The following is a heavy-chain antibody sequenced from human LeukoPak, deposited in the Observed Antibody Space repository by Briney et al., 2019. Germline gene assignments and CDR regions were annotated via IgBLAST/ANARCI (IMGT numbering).Heavy chain of an antibody. J-gene: IGHJ4*02. Sequence: GGSLRLSCAASGFTFSSYAMHWSRQAQGKGLEGGAVIWYDGSNKYYADSVKGRFTISRDNSKNTLYLQMNSLRAEDTAVYYCAKDAVGATTAAGFYYWGQGTLVTVSS. CDR3: AKDAVGATTAAGFYY. D-gene: IGHD1-26*01. V-gene: IGHV3-33*06. CDR1: GFTFSSYA. CDR2: IWYDGSNK.